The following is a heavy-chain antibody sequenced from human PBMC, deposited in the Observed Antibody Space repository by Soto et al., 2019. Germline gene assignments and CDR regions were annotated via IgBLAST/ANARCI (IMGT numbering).Heavy chain of an antibody. V-gene: IGHV1-69*05. CDR1: GRRFSNYV. Sequence: SVKVSCKVSGRRFSNYVISWVRQAPGHGLEWLGRIIPIFNSTKYAQSFQGRVTMTRDISISTAYMELTSLTSEDTAVYSCARSPWFDYGDYVFNWFDPWGQGTLVTVSS. CDR2: IIPIFNST. D-gene: IGHD4-17*01. CDR3: ARSPWFDYGDYVFNWFDP. J-gene: IGHJ5*02.